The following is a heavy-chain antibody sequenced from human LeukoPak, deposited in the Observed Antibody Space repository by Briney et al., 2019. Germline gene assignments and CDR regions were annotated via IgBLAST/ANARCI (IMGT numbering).Heavy chain of an antibody. V-gene: IGHV4-30-2*01. J-gene: IGHJ4*02. CDR3: ARVYGSNYYFDY. Sequence: SETLSPTCAVSGGSLSSGGYSWRWIRQPPGTGLEWIGYIYHSGSTYYNPSLKSRVTISVDRSKNQFSLKLSSVTAADTAVYYCARVYGSNYYFDYWGQGTLVTVSS. D-gene: IGHD4-11*01. CDR1: GGSLSSGGYS. CDR2: IYHSGST.